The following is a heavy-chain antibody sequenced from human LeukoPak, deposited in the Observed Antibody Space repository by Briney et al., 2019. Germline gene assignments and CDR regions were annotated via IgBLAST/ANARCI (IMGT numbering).Heavy chain of an antibody. J-gene: IGHJ4*02. CDR3: ARSLGISSIDY. Sequence: PSETLSLTCAVYGGSFSGYYWSWIRQPPGKGLEWIGEINHSGSTNYNPSLKSRVTISVDTSKNQFSLKLSSVTAADTAVYYCARSLGISSIDYWGQGTLVTASS. D-gene: IGHD1-26*01. CDR1: GGSFSGYY. V-gene: IGHV4-34*01. CDR2: INHSGST.